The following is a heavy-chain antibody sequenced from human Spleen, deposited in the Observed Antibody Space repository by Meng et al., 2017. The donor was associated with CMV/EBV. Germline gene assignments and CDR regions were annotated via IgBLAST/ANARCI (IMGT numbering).Heavy chain of an antibody. CDR3: ARVSLIAVAADY. V-gene: IGHV1-18*01. D-gene: IGHD6-13*01. CDR1: GYTFSNYG. Sequence: ASVKVSCKASGYTFSNYGINWVRQAPGQGLEWMGWISVDNGNTHYAQKLQGRVTMTTDTSTSTAYMELRSLRSDDTAVHYCARVSLIAVAADYWGQGTLVTVSS. CDR2: ISVDNGNT. J-gene: IGHJ4*02.